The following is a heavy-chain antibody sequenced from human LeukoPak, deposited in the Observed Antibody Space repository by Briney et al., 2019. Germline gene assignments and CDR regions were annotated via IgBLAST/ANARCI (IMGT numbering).Heavy chain of an antibody. J-gene: IGHJ3*02. CDR2: ISSTSSYI. V-gene: IGHV3-21*01. CDR1: GFSFSSFG. Sequence: GGSLRLSCAPSGFSFSSFGMNWVRQAPGEGLEWVSSISSTSSYIYYTDSVKGRLTVPREHAENSLSLQMSSLRAEDTAMYYCVRILSSSSASNDAFDTWGKGTMVTASS. CDR3: VRILSSSSASNDAFDT. D-gene: IGHD6-6*01.